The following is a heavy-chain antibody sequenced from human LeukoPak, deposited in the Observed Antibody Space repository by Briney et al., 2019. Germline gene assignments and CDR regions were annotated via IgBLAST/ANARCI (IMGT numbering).Heavy chain of an antibody. J-gene: IGHJ4*02. CDR3: ASRRIGYCSSTSCYEFDY. D-gene: IGHD2-2*01. CDR2: ISSSSSTI. Sequence: PGGSLRLSCAASGFTFSSYSMNWVRQAPGKGLEWVSYISSSSSTIYYAASVKGRFTISRDNAKNSLYLQMNSLRAEDTAVYYCASRRIGYCSSTSCYEFDYWGQGTVVTVSS. V-gene: IGHV3-48*04. CDR1: GFTFSSYS.